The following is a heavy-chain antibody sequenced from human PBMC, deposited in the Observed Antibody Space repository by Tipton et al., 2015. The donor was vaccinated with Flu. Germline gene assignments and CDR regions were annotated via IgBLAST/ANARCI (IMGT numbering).Heavy chain of an antibody. CDR3: ARASLPPMVRGVIRYFDL. Sequence: GSLRLSCTVSGGSISSYYWSWIRQPAGKGLEWIGRIYTSGSTNYNPSLKSRVTMSVDTSKNQFSLKLSSVTAADTAVYYCARASLPPMVRGVIRYFDLWGRGTLVTVSS. D-gene: IGHD3-10*01. V-gene: IGHV4-4*07. J-gene: IGHJ2*01. CDR2: IYTSGST. CDR1: GGSISSYY.